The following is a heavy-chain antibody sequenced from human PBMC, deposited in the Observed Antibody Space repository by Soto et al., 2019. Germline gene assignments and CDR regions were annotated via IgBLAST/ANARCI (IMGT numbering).Heavy chain of an antibody. CDR1: GFTLSSYG. D-gene: IGHD3-10*01. CDR2: IWHDGGNK. CDR3: ARDGVRNTGFEKHY. J-gene: IGHJ4*01. Sequence: QAGGTLRLSCAASGFTLSSYGMHWVRKAPGKGLEWVAFIWHDGGNKFYAESVKGRFTISRDNSKNTLYLQMTSLSAEDTAMYYFARDGVRNTGFEKHYWCHGTLVTLSS. V-gene: IGHV3-33*01.